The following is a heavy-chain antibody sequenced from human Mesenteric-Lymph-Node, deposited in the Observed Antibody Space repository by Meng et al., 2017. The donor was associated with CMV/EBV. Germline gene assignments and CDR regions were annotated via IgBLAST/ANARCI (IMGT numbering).Heavy chain of an antibody. Sequence: ASVKVSCKASGYTFTSYGISWVRQAPGQGLEWMGWISAYNGNTNYAQKLQGRVTMTTDTSTSTAYMELRSLGSDDTAVYYCAREYVTIFRVVIHYYGMDVWGQGTTVTVSS. V-gene: IGHV1-18*01. CDR1: GYTFTSYG. J-gene: IGHJ6*02. CDR2: ISAYNGNT. CDR3: AREYVTIFRVVIHYYGMDV. D-gene: IGHD3-3*01.